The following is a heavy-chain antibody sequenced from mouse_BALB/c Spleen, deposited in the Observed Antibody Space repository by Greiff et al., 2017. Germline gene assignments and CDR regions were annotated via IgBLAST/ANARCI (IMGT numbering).Heavy chain of an antibody. Sequence: VQLQQSGPELVKPGASVKMSCKASGYTFTDYYMNWVKQSHGKSLEWIGDINPNNGDTFYNQKFKGKATLTVDKSSSTAYMQLNSLTSEDSAVYYCARSDYSVYWYFDVWGEGTTVTVSS. CDR1: GYTFTDYY. V-gene: IGHV1-19*01. J-gene: IGHJ1*01. CDR3: ARSDYSVYWYFDV. D-gene: IGHD1-1*01. CDR2: INPNNGDT.